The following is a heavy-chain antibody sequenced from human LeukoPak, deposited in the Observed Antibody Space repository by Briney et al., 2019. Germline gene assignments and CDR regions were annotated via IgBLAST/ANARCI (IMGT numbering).Heavy chain of an antibody. CDR1: GFTFSSYS. J-gene: IGHJ4*02. CDR3: ARVRDLWFGDFDY. V-gene: IGHV3-21*04. D-gene: IGHD3-10*01. Sequence: GGSLRLSCAASGFTFSSYSMNWVRQAPGKGLEWVSSISSSSSYIYYADSVKGRFTISRYNAKNSLYLQMNSLRAEDTAVYYCARVRDLWFGDFDYWGQGTLVTVSS. CDR2: ISSSSSYI.